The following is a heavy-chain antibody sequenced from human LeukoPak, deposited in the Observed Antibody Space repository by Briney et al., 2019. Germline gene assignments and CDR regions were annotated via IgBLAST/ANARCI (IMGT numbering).Heavy chain of an antibody. CDR1: GFIFSTYG. V-gene: IGHV3-30*18. J-gene: IGHJ3*02. Sequence: GGSLRLSCAASGFIFSTYGMHWVRQAPGKGLEWVAVMSYDGSTKYYADSVKGRFTISRDNSKNMLYLQMNSLRAEDTAVYYCAKDSGELLYGDAFDIWGQGTRVAVSS. CDR3: AKDSGELLYGDAFDI. CDR2: MSYDGSTK. D-gene: IGHD3-10*01.